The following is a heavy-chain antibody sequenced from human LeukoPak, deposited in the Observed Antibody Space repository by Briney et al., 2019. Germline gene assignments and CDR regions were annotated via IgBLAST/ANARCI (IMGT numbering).Heavy chain of an antibody. Sequence: PGGSLRLSCAASGFTLCSSGFTFSDYEMYWVRQAPGKGLEWVPYISSSGGTMYYADSVKGRFTISRDNAKNSLYLHMNSLRARDTAVYYCTSVTVASNFDHWGRGILVTVSS. J-gene: IGHJ5*02. V-gene: IGHV3-48*03. CDR3: TSVTVASNFDH. CDR1: GFTLCSSGFTFSDYE. CDR2: ISSSGGTM. D-gene: IGHD6-19*01.